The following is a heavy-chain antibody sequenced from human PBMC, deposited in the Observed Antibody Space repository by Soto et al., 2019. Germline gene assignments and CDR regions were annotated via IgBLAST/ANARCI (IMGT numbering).Heavy chain of an antibody. CDR2: ISSLNGNT. D-gene: IGHD4-17*01. CDR3: ARGTVTSGPWFGP. J-gene: IGHJ5*02. Sequence: QVHLVQSETEVKEPGASVTVSCKTSDSTFTGYTINWVRQPPGQGLEWLGWISSLNGNTNYARKYQGRLTMPTNTAATTAYMELRSLRSDDTAVYFCARGTVTSGPWFGPWGQGTLVTVSS. V-gene: IGHV1-18*04. CDR1: DSTFTGYT.